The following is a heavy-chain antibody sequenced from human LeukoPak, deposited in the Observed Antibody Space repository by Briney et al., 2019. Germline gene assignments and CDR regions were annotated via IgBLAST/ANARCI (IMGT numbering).Heavy chain of an antibody. CDR2: INPNSGGT. V-gene: IGHV1-2*02. CDR3: ARGSRNHFDF. CDR1: GYTFTGYY. J-gene: IGHJ4*02. Sequence: ASVKVSCKASGYTFTGYYVHWVRQAPGQGLEWMGWINPNSGGTNYAQKFQGRVTMTRDTSITTAYMELSSLRYDDTAVYYCARGSRNHFDFWGQGTLVTVSS. D-gene: IGHD2-15*01.